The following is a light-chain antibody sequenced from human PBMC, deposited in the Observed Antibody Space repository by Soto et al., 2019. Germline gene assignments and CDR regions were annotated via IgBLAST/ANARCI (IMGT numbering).Light chain of an antibody. CDR1: QSISSY. V-gene: IGKV1-39*01. CDR3: QQYNYWPPIT. Sequence: DIQITQSPSSLSASVGDRVTITCRASQSISSYLNWYQQKPGRAPKLLIYAASSLQSGVPSRFSGSGSGTDFTLTISSLQPDDFAVYYCQQYNYWPPITFGQGTRLEIK. J-gene: IGKJ5*01. CDR2: AAS.